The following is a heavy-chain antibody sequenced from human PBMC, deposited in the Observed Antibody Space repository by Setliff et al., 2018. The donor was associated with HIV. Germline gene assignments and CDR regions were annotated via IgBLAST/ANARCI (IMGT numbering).Heavy chain of an antibody. V-gene: IGHV4-4*07. CDR3: ARVFPPIRGAPFGTPPGAFDI. D-gene: IGHD2-15*01. Sequence: KPSETLSLTCSVSGGSMSTFYWSWIRQPAGKGLEWIGRIYTSGSTIYNPSLRSRFTMSVDTSKNQFSLKLNSVTAADTAVYYCARVFPPIRGAPFGTPPGAFDIWGQGTMFTVSS. CDR2: IYTSGST. J-gene: IGHJ3*02. CDR1: GGSMSTFY.